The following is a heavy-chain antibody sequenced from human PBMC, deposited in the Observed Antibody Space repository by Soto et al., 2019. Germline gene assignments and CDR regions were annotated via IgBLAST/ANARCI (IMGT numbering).Heavy chain of an antibody. CDR3: AKTSAGNDAFDI. Sequence: EVQLLESGGGLVQPGGSLRLSCAASGFTFSSYAMSWVGQAPGKGLEWVSAISGSGGSTYYADSVKGRFTISRDNSKNTLYLHMNSLRAEDTAVYYCAKTSAGNDAFDIWGQGTMVTVSS. V-gene: IGHV3-23*01. J-gene: IGHJ3*02. CDR2: ISGSGGST. CDR1: GFTFSSYA.